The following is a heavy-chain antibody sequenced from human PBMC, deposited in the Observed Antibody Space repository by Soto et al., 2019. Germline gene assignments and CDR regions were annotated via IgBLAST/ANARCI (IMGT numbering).Heavy chain of an antibody. CDR3: ARVHKNWFDS. CDR2: IDPSDSYT. CDR1: GYNFTAFW. J-gene: IGHJ5*01. V-gene: IGHV5-10-1*01. Sequence: GESLKISCKASGYNFTAFWIHWVRQVPGKGLEWLGKIDPSDSYTNYSPSFEGHVTISTDNSITTAYLQCSSLRASDTALYFCARVHKNWFDSWAQGTMVTVSS.